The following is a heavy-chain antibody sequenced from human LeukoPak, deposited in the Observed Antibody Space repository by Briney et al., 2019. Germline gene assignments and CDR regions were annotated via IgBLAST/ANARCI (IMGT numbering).Heavy chain of an antibody. CDR3: ARIQRASIYNYFYYYGMDV. J-gene: IGHJ6*02. D-gene: IGHD4-11*01. CDR1: GGSISSYYW. V-gene: IGHV2-70*18. Sequence: TLSLTCTVSGGSISSYYWSWIRQPPGKALEWLALIDWDDDKYYSTSLKTRLTISKDTSKNQVVLTMTNMDPVDTATYYCARIQRASIYNYFYYYGMDVWGQGTTVTVSS. CDR2: IDWDDDK.